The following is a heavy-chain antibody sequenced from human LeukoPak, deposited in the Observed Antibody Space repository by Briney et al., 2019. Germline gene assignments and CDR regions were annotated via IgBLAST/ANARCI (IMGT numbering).Heavy chain of an antibody. CDR1: GFSFSNYA. Sequence: GGSLRLSCAASGFSFSNYAMTWVRQAPGKGLESVSAISSNGGSTYYANSVKGRFTISRDNSKNTLYLQMGSLRAEDLAVYYCARDFGLTGKVDYWGQGTLVTVSS. D-gene: IGHD1-20*01. CDR3: ARDFGLTGKVDY. V-gene: IGHV3-64*01. CDR2: ISSNGGST. J-gene: IGHJ4*02.